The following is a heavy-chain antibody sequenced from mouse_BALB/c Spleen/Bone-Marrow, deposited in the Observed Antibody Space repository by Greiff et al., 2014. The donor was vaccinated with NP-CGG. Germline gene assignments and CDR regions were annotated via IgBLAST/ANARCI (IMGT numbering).Heavy chain of an antibody. V-gene: IGHV1S130*01. CDR3: ARELGRGYYFDY. Sequence: LQESGSVLVRPGASVKLSCKASGYTFTSSWMHWAKQRPGQGLEWIGEIHPNSGNTNYNEKFKGKATLTVDTSSITAYVDLSSLTSEDSAVYYCARELGRGYYFDYWGQGTTLTVSS. CDR2: IHPNSGNT. CDR1: GYTFTSSW. D-gene: IGHD4-1*01. J-gene: IGHJ2*01.